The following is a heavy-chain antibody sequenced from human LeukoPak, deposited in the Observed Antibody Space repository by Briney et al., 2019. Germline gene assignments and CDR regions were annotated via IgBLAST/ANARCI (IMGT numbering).Heavy chain of an antibody. CDR2: ISGSGGST. V-gene: IGHV3-23*01. Sequence: PGGSRRLSCAASGFTFSSYAMSWVRQAPGKGLEWVSAISGSGGSTYYADSVKGRFTISRDNAKNSLYLQMNSLRAEDTAVYYCARREAYSSGWYYFDYWGQGTLVTVSS. D-gene: IGHD6-19*01. CDR1: GFTFSSYA. CDR3: ARREAYSSGWYYFDY. J-gene: IGHJ4*02.